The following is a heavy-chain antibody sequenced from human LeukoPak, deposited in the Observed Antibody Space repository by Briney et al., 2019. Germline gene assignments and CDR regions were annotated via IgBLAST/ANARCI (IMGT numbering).Heavy chain of an antibody. V-gene: IGHV3-23*01. J-gene: IGHJ6*02. CDR2: ISESGTGT. CDR3: AKSMVRGVIITGSYGMDV. CDR1: GVTFSRYA. D-gene: IGHD3-10*01. Sequence: GGSLRLSCAASGVTFSRYAMSWVRQAPGKGLEWVSAISESGTGTYYADSVKGRFTISRDNSKNTLYLQMNSLRAEDTAVYYCAKSMVRGVIITGSYGMDVWGQGTTVTVSS.